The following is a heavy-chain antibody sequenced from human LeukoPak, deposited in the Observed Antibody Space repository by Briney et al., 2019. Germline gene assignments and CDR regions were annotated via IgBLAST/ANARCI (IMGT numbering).Heavy chain of an antibody. CDR1: GFTFSSYG. V-gene: IGHV3-23*01. CDR3: AKDPLRGYLRNPVWFDP. CDR2: ISGSGDST. D-gene: IGHD5-12*01. Sequence: GGSLRLSCAASGFTFSSYGMSWVRQAPGKGLEWVSGISGSGDSTKYADSVKGRFTISRDNSRNILFLQMNSLRTEDTALYYCAKDPLRGYLRNPVWFDPWGQGTLVTVSS. J-gene: IGHJ5*02.